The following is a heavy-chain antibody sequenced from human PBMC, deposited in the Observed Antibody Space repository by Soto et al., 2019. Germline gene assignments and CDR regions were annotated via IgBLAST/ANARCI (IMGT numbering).Heavy chain of an antibody. CDR3: AKGAVQDLWSGYYTLFDY. CDR2: ISYDAKHK. V-gene: IGHV3-30*18. CDR1: GFTFSTYG. Sequence: QVQLVESGGGVVQPGRSLRLSCAASGFTFSTYGMHWVRQAPGKGLEWVAVISYDAKHKYYADSLKGRFTISRDNSKNTLYLQMNSLRAEDTAVDYCAKGAVQDLWSGYYTLFDYWGQGTLVTVSS. J-gene: IGHJ4*02. D-gene: IGHD3-3*01.